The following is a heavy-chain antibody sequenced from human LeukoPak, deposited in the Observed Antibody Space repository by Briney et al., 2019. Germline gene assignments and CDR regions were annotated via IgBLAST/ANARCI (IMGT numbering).Heavy chain of an antibody. CDR1: GYTFTSYY. J-gene: IGHJ4*02. CDR3: ARESLTGQSFYYFDY. CDR2: INPSGGST. D-gene: IGHD2/OR15-2a*01. Sequence: AASVKVSCKASGYTFTSYYMHWVRQAPGQGLEWMGIINPSGGSTSYAQKFQGRVTMTRDTSTSTVYMELSSLRSEDTAVYYCARESLTGQSFYYFDYWGQGTLVTVSS. V-gene: IGHV1-46*01.